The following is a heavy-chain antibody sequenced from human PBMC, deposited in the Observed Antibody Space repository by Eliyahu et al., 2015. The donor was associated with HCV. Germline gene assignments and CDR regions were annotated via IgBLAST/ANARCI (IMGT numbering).Heavy chain of an antibody. D-gene: IGHD6-19*01. J-gene: IGHJ5*02. CDR3: ASGGGGIAVTGTGGWFDP. CDR1: XGXXXXYS. V-gene: IGHV4-59*01. CDR2: IHYSGST. Sequence: QVQLQESGPGLVKPSETLSLTXXVXXGXXXXYSWSWIRQPPGKGLEWIGYIHYSGSTNYNPSLKSRVTISVDTSKNQFSLNLTSVTAADTAMYYCASGGGGIAVTGTGGWFDPWGQGTLVTVSS.